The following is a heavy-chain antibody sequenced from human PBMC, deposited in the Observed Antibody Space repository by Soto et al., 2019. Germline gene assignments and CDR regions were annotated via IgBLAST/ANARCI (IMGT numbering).Heavy chain of an antibody. CDR1: GFTFTRYS. Sequence: VVSLRLSCAASGFTFTRYSMNWVRQAPGKGLEWVSSISSTTNYIYYADSMKGRFTVSRDNAKNSVYLEMNSLSAEDTAVYYCARESEDLTSNFDYWGQGTLVTVSS. CDR3: ARESEDLTSNFDY. CDR2: ISSTTNYI. V-gene: IGHV3-21*01. J-gene: IGHJ4*02.